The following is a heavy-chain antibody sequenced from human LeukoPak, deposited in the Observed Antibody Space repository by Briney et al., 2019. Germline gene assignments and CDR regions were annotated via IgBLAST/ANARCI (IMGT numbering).Heavy chain of an antibody. D-gene: IGHD1-1*01. V-gene: IGHV3-7*01. CDR2: IKQDGSEK. Sequence: GGSLRLSCAASGFTFSNYWMTWVRQAPGKGLEWVANIKQDGSEKYCVDSVKGRFTISRDNAKNSLYLQMNSLRAEDTAVYYCARRTMGAGIDYWGQGTLVTVSS. CDR1: GFTFSNYW. CDR3: ARRTMGAGIDY. J-gene: IGHJ4*02.